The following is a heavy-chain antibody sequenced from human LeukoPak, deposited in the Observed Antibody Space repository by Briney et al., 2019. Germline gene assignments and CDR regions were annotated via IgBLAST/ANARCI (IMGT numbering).Heavy chain of an antibody. D-gene: IGHD6-19*01. V-gene: IGHV4-34*01. J-gene: IGHJ4*02. CDR1: GGSFSGYY. CDR3: ARGQVAGSPFDY. CDR2: INHSGST. Sequence: SETLSLTCAVYGGSFSGYYWSWIRQPPGKGLEWIGEINHSGSTNYNPSLESRVTISVDTSKNQFSLKLSSVTAADTAVYYCARGQVAGSPFDYWGQGTLVTVSS.